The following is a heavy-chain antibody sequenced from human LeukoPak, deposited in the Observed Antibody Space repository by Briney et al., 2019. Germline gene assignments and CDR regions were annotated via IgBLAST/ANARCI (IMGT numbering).Heavy chain of an antibody. CDR1: GGSISSYY. D-gene: IGHD4-23*01. CDR2: IYYSGST. CDR3: ARATSVTTVDWYFDL. Sequence: SETLSLTCTVSGGSISSYYWSWIRQPPGKGLEWIGYIYYSGSTNYNPSLKSRVTTSVDTSKNQFSLKLSSVTAADTAVYYCARATSVTTVDWYFDLWGRGTLVTVSS. J-gene: IGHJ2*01. V-gene: IGHV4-59*01.